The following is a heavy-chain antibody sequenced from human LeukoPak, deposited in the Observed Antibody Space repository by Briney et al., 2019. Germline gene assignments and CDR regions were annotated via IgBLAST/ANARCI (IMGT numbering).Heavy chain of an antibody. V-gene: IGHV3-15*01. CDR3: TTDTTLYDILTGYSIAEYFQH. J-gene: IGHJ1*01. CDR1: GFTFSSYA. D-gene: IGHD3-9*01. Sequence: GGSLRLSCAASGFTFSSYAMSWVRQAPGKGLEWVGRIKSKTDGGTTDYAAPVKGRFTISRDDSKNTLYLQMNSLKTEDTAVYYCTTDTTLYDILTGYSIAEYFQHWGQGTLVTVSS. CDR2: IKSKTDGGTT.